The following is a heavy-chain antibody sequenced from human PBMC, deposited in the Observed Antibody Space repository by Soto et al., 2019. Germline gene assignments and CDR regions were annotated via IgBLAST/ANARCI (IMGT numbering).Heavy chain of an antibody. V-gene: IGHV3-23*01. CDR2: ISGSGGST. CDR1: GFTFSSYA. J-gene: IGHJ4*02. Sequence: PGGSLRLSCAASGFTFSSYAMNWVRQAPGKGLEWVPVISGSGGSTYYADSVKGRFTISRDNSKNTLYLQMKSLGAEDTAVYYCAKRASGSYFDYWGQGTLVTVSS. D-gene: IGHD3-10*01. CDR3: AKRASGSYFDY.